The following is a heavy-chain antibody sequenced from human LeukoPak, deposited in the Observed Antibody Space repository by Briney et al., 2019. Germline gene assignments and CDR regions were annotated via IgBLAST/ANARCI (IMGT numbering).Heavy chain of an antibody. Sequence: GGSLRLSRAASGFTFDDYAMHWVRQAPGKGLEWVSLISWDGGSTYYADSVKGRFTISRDNSKNSLYLQMNSLRAEDTALYYCAKDSRKYDSSGYQDYWGQGTLVTVSS. V-gene: IGHV3-43D*03. CDR3: AKDSRKYDSSGYQDY. D-gene: IGHD3-22*01. J-gene: IGHJ4*02. CDR1: GFTFDDYA. CDR2: ISWDGGST.